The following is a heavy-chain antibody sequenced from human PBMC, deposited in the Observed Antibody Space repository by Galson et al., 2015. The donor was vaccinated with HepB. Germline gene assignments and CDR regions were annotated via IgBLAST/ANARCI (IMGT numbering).Heavy chain of an antibody. CDR2: IKSKTDGGTT. D-gene: IGHD3-10*01. CDR3: TTSVTVSGGDPSDGMDV. Sequence: SLRLSCAASGFTFSNAWMSWVRQAPGKGLEWVGRIKSKTDGGTTDYAAPVKGRFTISRDDSKNTLYLQMDSLKTEDTAVYYCTTSVTVSGGDPSDGMDVWGQGTTVTVSS. V-gene: IGHV3-15*01. J-gene: IGHJ6*02. CDR1: GFTFSNAW.